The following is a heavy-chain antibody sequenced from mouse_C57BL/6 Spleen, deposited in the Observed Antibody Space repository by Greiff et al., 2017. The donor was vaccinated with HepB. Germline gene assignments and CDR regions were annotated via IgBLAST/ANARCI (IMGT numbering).Heavy chain of an antibody. CDR1: GYAFSSSW. Sequence: QVQLKESGPELVKPGASVKISCKASGYAFSSSWMNWVKQRPGKGLEWIGRIYPGDGDTNYNGKFKGKATLTADKSSSTAYMQLSSLTSEDSAVYFCARERIYYYGSSYDFDYWGQGTTLTVSS. D-gene: IGHD1-1*01. CDR3: ARERIYYYGSSYDFDY. J-gene: IGHJ2*01. V-gene: IGHV1-82*01. CDR2: IYPGDGDT.